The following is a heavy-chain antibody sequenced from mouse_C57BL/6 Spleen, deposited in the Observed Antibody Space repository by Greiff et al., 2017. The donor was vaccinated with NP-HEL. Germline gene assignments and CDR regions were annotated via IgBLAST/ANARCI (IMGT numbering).Heavy chain of an antibody. CDR3: ARHGGNDLYYAMDC. CDR1: GFTFSSYG. D-gene: IGHD2-2*01. V-gene: IGHV5-6*02. J-gene: IGHJ4*01. Sequence: DVMLVESGGDLVKPGGSLKLSCAASGFTFSSYGMSWVRQTPDKRLEWVATISSGGSYTYYPDSVKGRFTISRDNAKNTLYLQMSSLKSEDTAMYYCARHGGNDLYYAMDCWGQGTSVNVAS. CDR2: ISSGGSYT.